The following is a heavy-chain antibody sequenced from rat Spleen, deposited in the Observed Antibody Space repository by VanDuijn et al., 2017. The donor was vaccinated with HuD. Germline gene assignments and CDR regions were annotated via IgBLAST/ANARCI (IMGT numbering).Heavy chain of an antibody. CDR2: ITHIGATS. J-gene: IGHJ3*01. V-gene: IGHV5-31*01. D-gene: IGHD1-9*01. CDR3: TKTHTMGSRFAY. CDR1: GFTFNNYW. Sequence: EVQLVESGGGLVQPGGSLKLSCVASGFTFNNYWMTWIRQAPGKGLEWVATITHIGATSYYPDSVKGRFTISRDNAKNTQYLQMNSLRSEDTATYYCTKTHTMGSRFAYWGQGTLVTVSS.